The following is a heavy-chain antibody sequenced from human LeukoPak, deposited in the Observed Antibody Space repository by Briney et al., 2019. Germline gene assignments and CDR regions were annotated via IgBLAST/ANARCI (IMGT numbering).Heavy chain of an antibody. J-gene: IGHJ4*02. V-gene: IGHV4-59*08. Sequence: SETLSLTCTVSGTSISSHYWNWIRQPPGKGLEWIGYIFYSGSTKYNPSLTSRVTISVDRSKNQFSLKLSSVTAADTAVYYCARHSGGSGWPRWGQGTLVTVSS. CDR3: ARHSGGSGWPR. D-gene: IGHD6-19*01. CDR1: GTSISSHY. CDR2: IFYSGST.